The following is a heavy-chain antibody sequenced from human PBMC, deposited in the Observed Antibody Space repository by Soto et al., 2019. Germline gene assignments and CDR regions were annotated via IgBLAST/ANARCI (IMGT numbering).Heavy chain of an antibody. CDR3: ARDPHYYGSGYFDY. Sequence: EVQLVESGGGLVQPGGSLRLSCAASGFTVSSNYMSWVRQAPGKGLEWVSVIYSGGSTYYADSVKGRFTISRDNSKNTLYLQMNSLRAEDTAVYYCARDPHYYGSGYFDYWGQGTLVNVSS. J-gene: IGHJ4*02. V-gene: IGHV3-66*01. CDR1: GFTVSSNY. D-gene: IGHD3-10*01. CDR2: IYSGGST.